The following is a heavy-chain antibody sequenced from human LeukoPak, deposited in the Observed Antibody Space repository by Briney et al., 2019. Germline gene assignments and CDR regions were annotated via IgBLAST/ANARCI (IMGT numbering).Heavy chain of an antibody. J-gene: IGHJ5*02. CDR1: GGSFSGYY. CDR2: INHSGST. D-gene: IGHD3-3*01. V-gene: IGHV4-34*01. CDR3: ARDSYDFWSGYSISWFDP. Sequence: KPSETLSLTCAVYGGSFSGYYWSWIRQPPGKGLEWIGEINHSGSTNYNPSLKSRVTISVDTSKNQFSLKLSSVTAADTAVYYCARDSYDFWSGYSISWFDPWGQGTLVTVSS.